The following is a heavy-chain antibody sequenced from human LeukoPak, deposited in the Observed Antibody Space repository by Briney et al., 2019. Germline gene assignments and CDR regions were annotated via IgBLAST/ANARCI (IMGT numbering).Heavy chain of an antibody. CDR1: GFTFSTYA. V-gene: IGHV3-23*01. CDR2: IRGGADGT. J-gene: IGHJ3*02. Sequence: GGSLRLSCAASGFTFSTYAMNWVRQAPGKGLEWVSIIRGGADGTYYADSVKGRFTISRDNSKNTVYLQMNSLRAEDTAVYYCAKDHIWGQGTMVTVSS. CDR3: AKDHI.